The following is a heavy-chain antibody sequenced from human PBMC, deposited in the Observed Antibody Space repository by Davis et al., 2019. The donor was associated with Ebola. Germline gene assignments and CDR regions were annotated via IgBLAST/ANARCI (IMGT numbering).Heavy chain of an antibody. CDR2: IYYSGST. J-gene: IGHJ4*02. D-gene: IGHD3-10*01. CDR3: AREGMVRGVMAY. CDR1: GGSISSGGYY. Sequence: PSETLSLTCTVSGGSISSGGYYWSWIRQHPGKGLEWIGYIYYSGSTNYNPSLKSRVTISVDTSKNQFSLKLSSVTAADTAVYYCAREGMVRGVMAYWGQGTLVTVSS. V-gene: IGHV4-61*08.